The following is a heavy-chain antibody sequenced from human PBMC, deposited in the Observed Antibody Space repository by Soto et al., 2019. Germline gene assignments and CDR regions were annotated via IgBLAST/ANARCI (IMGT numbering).Heavy chain of an antibody. D-gene: IGHD3-22*01. J-gene: IGHJ4*02. CDR1: GFNFGDFY. CDR3: ARGGNYYDTSGHEYYFDH. Sequence: QVHLVESGGNSVKPGGSLRLSCAASGFNFGDFYMSWIRQAPGKGLEWVSYISGSSSVTNYADSVRSRFSISRDNVKNSLYLRMNSRRADDTAVYYCARGGNYYDTSGHEYYFDHWGQGILVTVSS. CDR2: ISGSSSVT. V-gene: IGHV3-11*06.